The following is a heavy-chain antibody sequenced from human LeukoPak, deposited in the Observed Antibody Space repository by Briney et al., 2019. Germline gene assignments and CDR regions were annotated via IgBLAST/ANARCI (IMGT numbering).Heavy chain of an antibody. CDR2: INHSGST. CDR3: ATYYCSGDSCYPILDY. J-gene: IGHJ4*02. CDR1: GGSISGYY. Sequence: AETLPLTCTVSGGSISGYYWSWIRQPPGKGLEWIGEINHSGSTNYNPSLKSRVTISVDTSKNQFSLKLSSVTAADTAVYYCATYYCSGDSCYPILDYWGQGTLVTVPS. D-gene: IGHD2-15*01. V-gene: IGHV4-34*01.